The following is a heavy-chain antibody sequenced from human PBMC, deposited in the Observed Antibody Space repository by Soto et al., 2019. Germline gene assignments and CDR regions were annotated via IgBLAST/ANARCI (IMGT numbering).Heavy chain of an antibody. J-gene: IGHJ4*02. D-gene: IGHD2-2*01. V-gene: IGHV1-3*01. CDR2: INAGNGNT. Sequence: ASVKVSCKASGYTFTSYAMHWVRQAPGQRLEWMGWINAGNGNTKYSQKFQGRVTITRDTSASTAYMELSSLRSEDTAVYYCARSHKCSSTSCYAFFDYWGQGPLVTVSS. CDR1: GYTFTSYA. CDR3: ARSHKCSSTSCYAFFDY.